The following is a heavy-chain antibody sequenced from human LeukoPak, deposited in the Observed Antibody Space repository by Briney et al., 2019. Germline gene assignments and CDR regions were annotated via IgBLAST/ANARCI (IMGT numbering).Heavy chain of an antibody. CDR1: GGSISSYY. V-gene: IGHV4-4*07. CDR2: IYTSGST. Sequence: SETLSLTCTVSGGSISSYYWSWIRQPAGKGLEWIGRIYTSGSTDYNPSLKSRVTVSVDTSKNQFSLKLSSVTAADTAVYYCARDPYNSNFDYWGQGTLVTVSS. J-gene: IGHJ4*02. CDR3: ARDPYNSNFDY. D-gene: IGHD1-20*01.